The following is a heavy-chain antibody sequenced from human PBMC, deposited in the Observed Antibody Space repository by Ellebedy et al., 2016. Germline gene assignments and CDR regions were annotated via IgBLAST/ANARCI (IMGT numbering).Heavy chain of an antibody. V-gene: IGHV3-48*04. CDR3: ARGSEAFDI. CDR2: ISGISSAI. Sequence: GESLKISXAASGFTFTRSSMSWVRQAPGKGLEWVSYISGISSAIYYADSVKGRFTISRDNAKNSLFLQMNSLRAEDTAVYYCARGSEAFDIWGQGTMVTVSS. CDR1: GFTFTRSS. J-gene: IGHJ3*02.